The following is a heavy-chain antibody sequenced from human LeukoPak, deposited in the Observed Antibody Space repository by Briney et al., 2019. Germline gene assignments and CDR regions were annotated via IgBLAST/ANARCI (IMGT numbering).Heavy chain of an antibody. CDR2: IIPIFGTA. CDR1: GGTFSSYA. J-gene: IGHJ1*01. D-gene: IGHD3-22*01. CDR3: ASYPVVEGSYYDSSDHVIGYFQH. Sequence: SVKVSCKASGGTFSSYAISWVRQAPGQGLEWMGGIIPIFGTANYAQKFQGRVTITTDESTSTAYMELSSLRSEHTAVYYCASYPVVEGSYYDSSDHVIGYFQHWGQGTLVTVSS. V-gene: IGHV1-69*05.